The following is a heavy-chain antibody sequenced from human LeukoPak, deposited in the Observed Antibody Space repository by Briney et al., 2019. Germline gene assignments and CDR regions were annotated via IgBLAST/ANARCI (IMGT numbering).Heavy chain of an antibody. V-gene: IGHV4-4*07. Sequence: SETLSLTCSVSGGFLMSDYWTWIRQSAGKGLEFIGRTYTSGSTDYNPSLKSRITLSIDRSKNQFSLKLRSVTAADTAIYYCARGSMVRGFDSWGQGTLVTVSS. D-gene: IGHD3-10*01. CDR2: TYTSGST. J-gene: IGHJ5*01. CDR3: ARGSMVRGFDS. CDR1: GGFLMSDY.